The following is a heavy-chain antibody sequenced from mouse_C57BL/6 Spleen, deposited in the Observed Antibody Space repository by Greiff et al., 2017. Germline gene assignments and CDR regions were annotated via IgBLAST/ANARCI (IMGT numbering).Heavy chain of an antibody. D-gene: IGHD4-1*01. J-gene: IGHJ2*01. CDR1: GFTFSSYA. CDR3: ARAGSNWDSLDY. CDR2: ISDGGSYT. Sequence: EVKLMESGGGLVKPGGSLKLSCAASGFTFSSYAMSWVRQTPEKRLEWVATISDGGSYTYYPDNVKGRFTITRDNAKNNLYLQMSHLKSEDTAMYYCARAGSNWDSLDYWGQGTTLTVSS. V-gene: IGHV5-4*03.